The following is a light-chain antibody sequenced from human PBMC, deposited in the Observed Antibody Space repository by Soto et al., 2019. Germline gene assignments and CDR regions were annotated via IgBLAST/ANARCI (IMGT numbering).Light chain of an antibody. CDR3: QQYHSIPPT. Sequence: DIVMTQSPDSLAVSLGERATINCKSSQSVFYNSNNKNYLAWYQQKPGQPPKLLIYWASTREPGVPDRFSGSGXGXXFXLTISSLQVEDVAVYFCQQYHSIPPTFGQGTNVEI. CDR2: WAS. J-gene: IGKJ1*01. CDR1: QSVFYNSNNKNY. V-gene: IGKV4-1*01.